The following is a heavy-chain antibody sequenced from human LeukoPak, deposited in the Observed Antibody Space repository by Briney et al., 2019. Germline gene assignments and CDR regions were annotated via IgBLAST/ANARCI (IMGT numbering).Heavy chain of an antibody. CDR1: GDTFTGYY. D-gene: IGHD5-18*01. V-gene: IGHV1-2*02. CDR3: AGWVGGYSYGDNPFDY. J-gene: IGHJ4*02. CDR2: INPNSGGT. Sequence: ASVRVSCKAAGDTFTGYYMHWVRQAPGQGLEGMGWINPNSGGTNHAQKFQGRVTMTRDTSISTAYMELSRLRSDDPPVYYCAGWVGGYSYGDNPFDYSGQGTLVPVSS.